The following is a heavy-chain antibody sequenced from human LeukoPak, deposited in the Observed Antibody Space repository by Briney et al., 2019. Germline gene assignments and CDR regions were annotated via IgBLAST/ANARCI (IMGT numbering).Heavy chain of an antibody. CDR2: IYYSGST. D-gene: IGHD3-9*01. V-gene: IGHV4-61*01. J-gene: IGHJ4*02. CDR3: ARQNYDILTGYSPFDY. CDR1: GGSFSSSSYY. Sequence: SGTLSLTCTVSGGSFSSSSYYWSWIRQPPGKGLKWIGYIYYSGSTNYNPSLKSRVTISVDTSKNQFSLKLSSVTAADTAVYYCARQNYDILTGYSPFDYWGQGTLVTVSS.